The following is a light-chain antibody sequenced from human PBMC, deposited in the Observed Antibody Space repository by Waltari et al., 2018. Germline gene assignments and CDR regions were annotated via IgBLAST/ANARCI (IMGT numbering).Light chain of an antibody. CDR1: QGISSY. J-gene: IGKJ1*01. CDR2: AAS. V-gene: IGKV1-8*01. CDR3: QQYYSYSWT. Sequence: AIRITQSPSSLSASTGDRVTITCRASQGISSYLAWYQQKPGKAPKLLIYAASTLQSGVPARFSGSGSGTDFTLPISCLQSEDFATYYCQQYYSYSWTFGQGTKVEIK.